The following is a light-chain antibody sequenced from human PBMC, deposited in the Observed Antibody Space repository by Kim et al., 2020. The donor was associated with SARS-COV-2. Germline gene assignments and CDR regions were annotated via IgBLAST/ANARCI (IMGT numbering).Light chain of an antibody. CDR3: SSSAGSNIV. CDR1: SSDIGGYNY. CDR2: EVT. V-gene: IGLV2-8*01. J-gene: IGLJ2*01. Sequence: QSALTQPPSASGSPGQSVTISCTGTSSDIGGYNYVSWYQQHPGKAPKLMIYEVTKRPSGVPDRFFGSKSGNTASLTVSGLQGEDEADYYCSSSAGSNIVFGGGTQLTVL.